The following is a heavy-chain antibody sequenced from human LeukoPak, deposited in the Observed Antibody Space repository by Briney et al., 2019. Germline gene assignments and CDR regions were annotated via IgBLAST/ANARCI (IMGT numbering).Heavy chain of an antibody. CDR1: GGTFSSYA. J-gene: IGHJ3*02. V-gene: IGHV1-69*06. CDR3: ARDRGIVGASDAFDI. CDR2: IIPIFGTA. D-gene: IGHD1-26*01. Sequence: SVKVSCKASGGTFSSYAISWVRQAPGQGLEWMGRIIPIFGTANYAQKFQGRVTITADKSTSTAYMELSSLRSEDTAVYYCARDRGIVGASDAFDIWGQGTMVTVS.